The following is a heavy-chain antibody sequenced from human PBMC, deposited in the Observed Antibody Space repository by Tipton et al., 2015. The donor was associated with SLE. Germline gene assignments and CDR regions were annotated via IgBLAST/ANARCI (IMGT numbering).Heavy chain of an antibody. CDR2: IWYDGSNK. Sequence: SLRLSCAASGFTFSSYGMHWVRQAPGKGLEWVAVIWYDGSNKYYADSVKGRFTISRDNSKNTLYLQMNSLRAEDTAVYYCARGGYDSSGYHYWGQGTLVTVSA. J-gene: IGHJ4*02. V-gene: IGHV3-33*01. D-gene: IGHD3-22*01. CDR1: GFTFSSYG. CDR3: ARGGYDSSGYHY.